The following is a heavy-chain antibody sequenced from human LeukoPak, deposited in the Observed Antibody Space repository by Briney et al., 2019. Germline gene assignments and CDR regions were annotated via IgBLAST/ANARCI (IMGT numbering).Heavy chain of an antibody. V-gene: IGHV4-30-2*01. D-gene: IGHD3-3*01. J-gene: IGHJ5*02. Sequence: PSQTLSLTCTVSGGSTSSGGHSWSWIRQPPGTGLEWIGYIYHSGSGSTYYNPSLKSRVTISIDKSKNQFSLKLNSVTAADTAVYYCARGPPTTIFGVVIGFDPWGQGTLVTVSS. CDR2: IYHSGSGST. CDR3: ARGPPTTIFGVVIGFDP. CDR1: GGSTSSGGHS.